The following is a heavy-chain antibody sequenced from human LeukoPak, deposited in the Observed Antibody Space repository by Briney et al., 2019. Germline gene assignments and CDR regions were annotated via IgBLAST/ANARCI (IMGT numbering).Heavy chain of an antibody. V-gene: IGHV3-30*18. CDR2: ISYDGSNK. CDR3: AKASSGYWGAFDI. CDR1: GFTFSSYG. D-gene: IGHD3-22*01. J-gene: IGHJ3*02. Sequence: GGSLRLSCAASGFTFSSYGMHWVRQAPGKGLEWVAVISYDGSNKYYADSVKGRFTISRDNSKNTLYLQMNRLRAEDTAVYYCAKASSGYWGAFDIWGQGTMVTVSS.